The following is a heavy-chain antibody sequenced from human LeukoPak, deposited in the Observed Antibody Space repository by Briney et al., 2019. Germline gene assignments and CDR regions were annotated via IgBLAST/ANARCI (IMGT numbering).Heavy chain of an antibody. CDR2: IYYSGST. D-gene: IGHD3-10*01. Sequence: SETPSLTCTVSGGSISSYYWSWIRQPPGKGLEWIGYIYYSGSTNYNPSLKSRVTISVDTSKNQFSLKLSSVTAADTAVYYCAREDSGSYYNYYYFYMDVWGKGTTATISS. J-gene: IGHJ6*03. CDR3: AREDSGSYYNYYYFYMDV. V-gene: IGHV4-59*12. CDR1: GGSISSYY.